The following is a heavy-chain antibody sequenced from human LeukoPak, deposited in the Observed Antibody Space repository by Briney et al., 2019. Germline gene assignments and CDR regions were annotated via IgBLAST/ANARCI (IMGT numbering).Heavy chain of an antibody. V-gene: IGHV1-3*01. CDR1: GYTFCNYL. CDR3: YLGHLVVVAAIPSAQYFQH. D-gene: IGHD2-15*01. CDR2: INAGNGNT. Sequence: ASVKVSCKASGYTFCNYLMHWVRQAPGQRLEWMGWINAGNGNTKYSQKFQGRVTITRDTSASTAYMELSSLRSEDTAVYYCYLGHLVVVAAIPSAQYFQHWGQGTLITVSS. J-gene: IGHJ1*01.